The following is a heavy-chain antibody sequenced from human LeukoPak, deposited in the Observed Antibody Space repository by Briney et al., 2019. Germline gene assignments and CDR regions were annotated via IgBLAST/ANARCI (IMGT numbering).Heavy chain of an antibody. CDR2: INPSGGST. J-gene: IGHJ4*02. Sequence: ASVKVSCKASGYTFTSYGISWVRQAPGQGLEWMGIINPSGGSTSYAQKFQGRVTMTRDTSTSTVYMELSSLRSEDTAVYYCARGAIRRQQLANQFDYWGQGTLVTVSS. V-gene: IGHV1-46*01. CDR3: ARGAIRRQQLANQFDY. CDR1: GYTFTSYG. D-gene: IGHD6-13*01.